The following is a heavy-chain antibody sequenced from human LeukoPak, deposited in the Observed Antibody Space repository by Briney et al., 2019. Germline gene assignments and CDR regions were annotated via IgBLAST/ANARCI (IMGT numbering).Heavy chain of an antibody. D-gene: IGHD1-26*01. J-gene: IGHJ5*02. V-gene: IGHV3-53*01. CDR2: IYSGGDT. CDR1: GFTVSDNY. Sequence: GSLRLSCAASGFTVSDNYMSWVRQAPGKGLEWVSVIYSGGDTYYADSVKGRFTISRDNSKNTLYLQMNSLRAEDTAVYYCAKPSFTYSGSYRAWFDPWGQGTLVTVSS. CDR3: AKPSFTYSGSYRAWFDP.